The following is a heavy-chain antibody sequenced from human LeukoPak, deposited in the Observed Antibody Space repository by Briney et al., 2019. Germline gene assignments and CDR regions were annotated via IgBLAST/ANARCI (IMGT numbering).Heavy chain of an antibody. D-gene: IGHD4-17*01. J-gene: IGHJ6*02. CDR3: ARVSTVTTFYYYYGMDV. V-gene: IGHV3-30-3*01. Sequence: GGSLRLSCAASGFTFSSYAMHWARQAPGKGLEWVAVISYDGSNKYYADSVKGRFTISRDNSKNTLYLQMNSLRAEDTAVYYCARVSTVTTFYYYYGMDVWGQGTTVTVSS. CDR1: GFTFSSYA. CDR2: ISYDGSNK.